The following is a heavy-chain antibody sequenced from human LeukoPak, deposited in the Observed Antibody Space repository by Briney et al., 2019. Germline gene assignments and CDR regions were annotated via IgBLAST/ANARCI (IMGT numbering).Heavy chain of an antibody. Sequence: QPGGSPRLSCAASGFTFSNYAMTWVRQAPGKGLEWVSGISGSGGSTYYADSVKGRFTISRDNSDNTLYLEMNSLRAEDTALYYCAKARDAYNYYWFDPWGQGTLVTVSS. CDR3: AKARDAYNYYWFDP. V-gene: IGHV3-23*01. CDR2: ISGSGGST. CDR1: GFTFSNYA. J-gene: IGHJ5*02. D-gene: IGHD5-24*01.